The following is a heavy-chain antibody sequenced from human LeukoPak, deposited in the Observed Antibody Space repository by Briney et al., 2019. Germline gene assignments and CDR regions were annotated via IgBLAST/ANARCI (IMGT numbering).Heavy chain of an antibody. J-gene: IGHJ4*02. CDR3: ARWAKGCGPDY. CDR2: ISSIGNTI. D-gene: IGHD2-21*01. CDR1: GYTFSSDE. Sequence: PGGSLRLSCADSGYTFSSDELQWVREAPGEGLEWVSYISSIGNTIYSAESVKGRFTVSRDNAKNSLYLYKNSLRAQKTAVYYCARWAKGCGPDYWGQGTLVTVSS. V-gene: IGHV3-48*03.